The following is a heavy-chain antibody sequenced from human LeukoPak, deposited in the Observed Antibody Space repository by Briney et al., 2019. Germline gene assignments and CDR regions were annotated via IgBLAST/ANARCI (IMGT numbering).Heavy chain of an antibody. CDR1: GGSISSGSYY. J-gene: IGHJ5*02. Sequence: SETLSLTCTVSGGSISSGSYYWGWIRQPPGKGLEWIGSIYYSGSTYYNPSLKSRVTISVDTSKNQFSLKLSSVTAADTAVYYCARHSAHYGQSKSNQNNLNWFDPWGQGTLVTVSS. V-gene: IGHV4-39*01. CDR2: IYYSGST. D-gene: IGHD3-10*01. CDR3: ARHSAHYGQSKSNQNNLNWFDP.